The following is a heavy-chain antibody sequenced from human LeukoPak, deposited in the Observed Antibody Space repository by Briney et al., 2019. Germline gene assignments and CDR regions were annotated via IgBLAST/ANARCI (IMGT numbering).Heavy chain of an antibody. CDR2: IYYSGST. V-gene: IGHV4-59*01. CDR3: ARADYDILTGYYISIAQNWYFDL. CDR1: GGSISSYY. D-gene: IGHD3-9*01. J-gene: IGHJ2*01. Sequence: SETLSLTCTVSGGSISSYYWSWIRQPPGKGLEWIGYIYYSGSTNYNPSLKSRVTISVDTSKNQFSLKLSSVTAADTAVYYCARADYDILTGYYISIAQNWYFDLWGRGTLVTVSS.